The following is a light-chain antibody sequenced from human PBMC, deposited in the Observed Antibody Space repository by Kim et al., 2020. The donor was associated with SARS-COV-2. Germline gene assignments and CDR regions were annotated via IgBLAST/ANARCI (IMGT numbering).Light chain of an antibody. CDR1: NDDIGASNS. J-gene: IGLJ2*01. Sequence: PGQSITISCTGTNDDIGASNSVSWYLQYPGKVPKVIIYHVANRPSGVSSRFSGSKSGNTASLTISGLQAEDEGDYYCSSFATSRVVFGGGTQLTVL. CDR3: SSFATSRVV. CDR2: HVA. V-gene: IGLV2-14*03.